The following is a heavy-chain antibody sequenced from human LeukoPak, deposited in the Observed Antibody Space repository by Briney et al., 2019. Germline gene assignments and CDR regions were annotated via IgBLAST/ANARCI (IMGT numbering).Heavy chain of an antibody. V-gene: IGHV4-59*01. CDR3: ARSPFSSSWPHPFDY. J-gene: IGHJ4*02. CDR1: GGSIGSYY. Sequence: SETLSLTCTVSGGSIGSYYWSWIRQPPGKGLEWIGYIYDSGSTNYNPSLKSRVTISVDTSKNQFSLKLSSVTAADTAVYYCARSPFSSSWPHPFDYWGQGTLVTVSS. D-gene: IGHD6-13*01. CDR2: IYDSGST.